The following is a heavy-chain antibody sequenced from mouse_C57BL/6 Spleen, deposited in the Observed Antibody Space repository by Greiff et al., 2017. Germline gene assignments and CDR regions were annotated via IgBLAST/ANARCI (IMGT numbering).Heavy chain of an antibody. J-gene: IGHJ4*01. CDR1: GYTFTDYE. CDR3: TREGGFPYAMDY. V-gene: IGHV1-15*01. CDR2: IDPETGGT. Sequence: QVQLQQSGAELVRPGASVTLSCKASGYTFTDYEMHWVKQTPVHGLEWIGAIDPETGGTAYNQKFKGKAILTADKSSSTAYMELRSLTSEDSAVYYCTREGGFPYAMDYWGQGTSVTVSS.